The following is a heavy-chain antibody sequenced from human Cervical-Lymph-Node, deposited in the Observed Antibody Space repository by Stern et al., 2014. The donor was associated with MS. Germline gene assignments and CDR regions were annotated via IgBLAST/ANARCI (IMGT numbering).Heavy chain of an antibody. V-gene: IGHV4-59*01. CDR2: IYYTGST. J-gene: IGHJ4*01. CDR3: ARLAASNSGPFDY. D-gene: IGHD6-25*01. CDR1: GISTISNY. Sequence: VQLVESGPGLVKASETLSLTCSVSGISTISNYWSWFRQSPGQGLEWIGNIYYTGSTNYNPSLKSRVTMSVDTSKNQFSVKVTSVTAADTAVYYCARLAASNSGPFDYWGQGTLVTVSS.